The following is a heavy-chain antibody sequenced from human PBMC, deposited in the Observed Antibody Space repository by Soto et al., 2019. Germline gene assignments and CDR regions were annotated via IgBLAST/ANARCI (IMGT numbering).Heavy chain of an antibody. Sequence: GGSLRLSCSASGFTFSSYGMHWVRQAPGKGLEWVAVISYDGSNKYYADSVKGRFTISRDNSKNTLYLQMNSLRAEDTAVYYCAIKTYGMDVWGQGTTVTVSS. V-gene: IGHV3-30*03. CDR1: GFTFSSYG. CDR3: AIKTYGMDV. CDR2: ISYDGSNK. J-gene: IGHJ6*02.